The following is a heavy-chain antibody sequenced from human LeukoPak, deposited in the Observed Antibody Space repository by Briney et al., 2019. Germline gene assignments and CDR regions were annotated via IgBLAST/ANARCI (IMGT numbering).Heavy chain of an antibody. CDR1: GYTFTSYY. J-gene: IGHJ3*02. CDR3: ATEGFIYGYHGIDI. Sequence: ASVKVSCKASGYTFTSYYMHWVRQAPGQGLEWMGIINPSGGSTSYAQKFQGRVTMTRDMSTSTDYMELSSLRSDDTAVYYCATEGFIYGYHGIDIWGQGTIVTVSS. V-gene: IGHV1-46*01. CDR2: INPSGGST. D-gene: IGHD5-18*01.